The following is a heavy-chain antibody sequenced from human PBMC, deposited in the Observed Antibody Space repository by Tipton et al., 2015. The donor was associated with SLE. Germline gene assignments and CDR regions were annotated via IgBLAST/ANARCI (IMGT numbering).Heavy chain of an antibody. CDR1: GDSMSSTSYY. Sequence: TLSLTCTVSGDSMSSTSYYWGWIRQSPGKGLEWVGGIYYAGATFYNPSLRNRVTISVDTSKNQFSLKLSSVTAADTAVYYCARDAGLWFGAPWAFDIWGQGTMVTVSS. CDR3: ARDAGLWFGAPWAFDI. CDR2: IYYAGAT. J-gene: IGHJ3*02. V-gene: IGHV4-39*07. D-gene: IGHD3-10*01.